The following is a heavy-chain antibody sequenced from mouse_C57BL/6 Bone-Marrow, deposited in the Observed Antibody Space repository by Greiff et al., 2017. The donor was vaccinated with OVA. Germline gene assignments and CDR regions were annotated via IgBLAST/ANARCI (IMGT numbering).Heavy chain of an antibody. D-gene: IGHD1-1*01. CDR2: IWSDGST. V-gene: IGHV2-6-1*01. CDR3: ARHAGYYYGSSNYAMDY. J-gene: IGHJ4*01. CDR1: GFSLTSYG. Sequence: QVQLKESGPGLVAPSQSLSITCTVSGFSLTSYGVHWVRQPPGKGLEWLVVIWSDGSTTYNSALKSRLSISKDNSKSPVFLKMNSLQTDDTAMYYCARHAGYYYGSSNYAMDYWGQGTSVTVSS.